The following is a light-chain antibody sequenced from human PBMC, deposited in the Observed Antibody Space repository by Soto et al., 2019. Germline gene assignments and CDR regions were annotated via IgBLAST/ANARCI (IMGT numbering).Light chain of an antibody. V-gene: IGKV3-11*01. Sequence: EIVLTQSPATLSLSPGERATLSCRASQSVSNYLAWYQQKPGQAPRLLLYDASNRATGIPTRFSGSGTGTDVTLTISPQEPEVFSVYYCQQHNNQLSFGGGTKAEIK. CDR1: QSVSNY. CDR2: DAS. J-gene: IGKJ4*01. CDR3: QQHNNQLS.